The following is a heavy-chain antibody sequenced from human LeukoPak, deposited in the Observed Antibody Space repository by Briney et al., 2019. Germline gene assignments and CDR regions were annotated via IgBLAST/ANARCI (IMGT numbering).Heavy chain of an antibody. J-gene: IGHJ4*02. CDR3: ARGWYSWDFDY. CDR2: TLFDGTAT. CDR1: GFTFSSYA. D-gene: IGHD6-13*01. Sequence: GGSQRLSCAASGFTFSSYAMSWVRQAPGKGLEWVAYTLFDGTATYYADSVKGRFTISRDNSNNALYLQMNSLRVEDTAVYYCARGWYSWDFDYWGQGTLVTVSS. V-gene: IGHV3-30*03.